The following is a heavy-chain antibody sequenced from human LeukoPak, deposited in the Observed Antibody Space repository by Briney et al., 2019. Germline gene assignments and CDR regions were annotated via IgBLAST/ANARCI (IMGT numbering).Heavy chain of an antibody. J-gene: IGHJ5*02. Sequence: SETLSLTRTVSGVSITTYTWSWIRQPAGKGLEWIGHIYTSGTTNYNPSLKSRVTMSVETSKNQFSLKVTSVTAADTAVYYCARETRGDNWFDPWGQGTLVSISS. V-gene: IGHV4-4*07. CDR2: IYTSGTT. CDR1: GVSITTYT. CDR3: ARETRGDNWFDP. D-gene: IGHD3-10*01.